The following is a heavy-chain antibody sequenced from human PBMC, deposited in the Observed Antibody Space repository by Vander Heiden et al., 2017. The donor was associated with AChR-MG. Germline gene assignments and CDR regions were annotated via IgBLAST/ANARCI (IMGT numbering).Heavy chain of an antibody. Sequence: QVQPQQSGPGLVKPSQTLSLPCAIPGDSVPGNSPAWNWIRRSPSRGLEWLGRTYYRSKWYNDYAVSVKSRITINPDTSKNQFSLQLNSVTPEDTAVYYCARDSGQDAFDIWGQGTMVTVSS. V-gene: IGHV6-1*01. CDR2: TYYRSKWYN. CDR1: GDSVPGNSPA. D-gene: IGHD6-25*01. J-gene: IGHJ3*02. CDR3: ARDSGQDAFDI.